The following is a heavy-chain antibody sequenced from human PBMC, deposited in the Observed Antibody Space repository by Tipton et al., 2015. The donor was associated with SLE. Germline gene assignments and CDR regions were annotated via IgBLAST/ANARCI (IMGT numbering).Heavy chain of an antibody. J-gene: IGHJ3*02. D-gene: IGHD4-17*01. CDR1: GLTFSSSE. CDR2: ISTSGSVI. Sequence: SLRLSCAVSGLTFSSSEMNWVRQAPGMGLQWVSYISTSGSVIQYADSVKGRFTTSRDNTKNSLYLQMNSLRAEDTAVYYCARVWDYGDAFDIWGQGTMVTASS. V-gene: IGHV3-48*03. CDR3: ARVWDYGDAFDI.